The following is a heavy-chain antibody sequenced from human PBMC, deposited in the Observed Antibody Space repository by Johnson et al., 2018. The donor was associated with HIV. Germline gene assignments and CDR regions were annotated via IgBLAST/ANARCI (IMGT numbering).Heavy chain of an antibody. J-gene: IGHJ3*02. D-gene: IGHD3-22*01. CDR3: AKDLFGGVIVVGAFDI. CDR2: ISYDGGIK. Sequence: VQLVESGGGVVQPGRSLRLSCAASGFNFNIYAMHWVRQAPGKGLEWVSVISYDGGIKYYADSVKGRFTISRDNSKNPLYLQMKSLRAEDTAVYYCAKDLFGGVIVVGAFDIWGQGAMVTVSS. CDR1: GFNFNIYA. V-gene: IGHV3-30*04.